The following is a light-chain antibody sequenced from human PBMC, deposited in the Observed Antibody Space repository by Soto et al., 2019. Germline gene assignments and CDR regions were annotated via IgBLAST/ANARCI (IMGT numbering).Light chain of an antibody. CDR1: QTISSW. J-gene: IGKJ1*01. Sequence: DIQMTQSPSSLSASVGDRVTITCRASQTISSWLAWYQQKPGKAPKLLIYKASTLKSGVPSRFSGSGSGTDFTPTINSLQPEDFATYYCQQHNSSPWTFGQGTKVDIK. CDR2: KAS. CDR3: QQHNSSPWT. V-gene: IGKV1-5*03.